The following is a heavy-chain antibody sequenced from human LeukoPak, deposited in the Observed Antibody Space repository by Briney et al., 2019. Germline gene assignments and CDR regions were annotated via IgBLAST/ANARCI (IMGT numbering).Heavy chain of an antibody. D-gene: IGHD3-9*01. CDR3: ARMGAFTDIDY. CDR2: INPDTDGT. V-gene: IGHV1-2*02. Sequence: ASVKVSCKASGYIFSDYYMHWVRQAPGQGLEWMGWINPDTDGTKYAQNFQDRVTLTRDTSTSTAFMEVTSLTSDDTAVYYCARMGAFTDIDYWGRGTLVTVSS. CDR1: GYIFSDYY. J-gene: IGHJ4*02.